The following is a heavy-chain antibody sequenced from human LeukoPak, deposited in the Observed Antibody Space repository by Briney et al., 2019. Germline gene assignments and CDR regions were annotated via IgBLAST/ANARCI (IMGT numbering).Heavy chain of an antibody. CDR2: ISGSGGST. D-gene: IGHD2-21*02. CDR1: GFTFSSFS. Sequence: PGGSLRLSCAASGFTFSSFSMNWVRQAPGKGLEWVSAISGSGGSTYYADSVKGRFTISRDNSKNTLYLQMNSLRAEDTAVYYCAKGDYCGGDCYLKSDYWGQGTLVTVSS. J-gene: IGHJ4*02. V-gene: IGHV3-23*01. CDR3: AKGDYCGGDCYLKSDY.